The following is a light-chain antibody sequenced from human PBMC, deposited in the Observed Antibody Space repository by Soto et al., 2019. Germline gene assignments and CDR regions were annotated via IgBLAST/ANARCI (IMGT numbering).Light chain of an antibody. CDR3: QQYNNWPPIT. CDR2: GAS. V-gene: IGKV3-20*01. CDR1: QSVMSNY. J-gene: IGKJ5*01. Sequence: EVVLTQSPGSLSLSPGERATLSCRASQSVMSNYLSWYQQKPGQPPRLLIYGASSRATGIPDRFSGSGSGTDFTLTISSLQPEDFAVYYCQQYNNWPPITFGQGTRLEI.